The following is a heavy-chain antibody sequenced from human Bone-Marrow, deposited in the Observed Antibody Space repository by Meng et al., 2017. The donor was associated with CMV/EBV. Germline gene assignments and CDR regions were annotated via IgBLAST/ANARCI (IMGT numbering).Heavy chain of an antibody. J-gene: IGHJ5*01. D-gene: IGHD3-3*01. V-gene: IGHV5-51*01. CDR2: IYPGDSDT. CDR3: ARRITIFGVAGNWFEP. CDR1: GYSFTSYW. Sequence: KVSCKGSGYSFTSYWIGWVRQMPGKGLEWMGIIYPGDSDTRYSPSFQGQVTISADKSISTAYLQWSSLKASDTAMYYCARRITIFGVAGNWFEPWGPGNLVTGSS.